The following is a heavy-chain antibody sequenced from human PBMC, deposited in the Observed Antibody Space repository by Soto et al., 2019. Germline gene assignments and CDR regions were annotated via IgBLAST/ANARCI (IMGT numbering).Heavy chain of an antibody. J-gene: IGHJ4*02. V-gene: IGHV1-18*01. Sequence: GASVKVSCKASGYTFTSYGISWVRQAPGQGLEWMGWISAYNGNTNYAQKLQGRVTMTTDTSTSTAYMELRSLRSDDTAVYYCARDLYCSGGSCYFIFDYWGQGTLVTVS. D-gene: IGHD2-15*01. CDR1: GYTFTSYG. CDR2: ISAYNGNT. CDR3: ARDLYCSGGSCYFIFDY.